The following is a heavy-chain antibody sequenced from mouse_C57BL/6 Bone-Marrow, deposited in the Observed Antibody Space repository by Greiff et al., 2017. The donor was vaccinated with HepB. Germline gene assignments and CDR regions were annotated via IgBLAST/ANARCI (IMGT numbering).Heavy chain of an antibody. Sequence: EVKLMESEGGLVQPGSSMKLSCTASGFTFSDYYMAWVRQVPEKGLEWVANINYDGSSTYYLDSLKSRFIISRDNAKNILYLQMSSLKSEETATYYCARDSSVYFDVWGTGTTVTVSS. D-gene: IGHD1-2*01. CDR1: GFTFSDYY. V-gene: IGHV5-16*01. CDR3: ARDSSVYFDV. J-gene: IGHJ1*03. CDR2: INYDGSST.